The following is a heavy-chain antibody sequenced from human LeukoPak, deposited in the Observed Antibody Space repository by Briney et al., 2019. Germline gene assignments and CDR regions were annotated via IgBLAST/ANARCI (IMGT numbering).Heavy chain of an antibody. Sequence: PGGSLRLSCAASGFGFTSYSMSWVRQAPGKGLEWISYISISSSPIFYADSVKGRFTISRDNVKKTLYLQMNSLRAEDTAVYYCARIVGAADCWGRGTLVTVSS. CDR2: ISISSSPI. D-gene: IGHD1-26*01. CDR1: GFGFTSYS. J-gene: IGHJ4*02. V-gene: IGHV3-48*01. CDR3: ARIVGAADC.